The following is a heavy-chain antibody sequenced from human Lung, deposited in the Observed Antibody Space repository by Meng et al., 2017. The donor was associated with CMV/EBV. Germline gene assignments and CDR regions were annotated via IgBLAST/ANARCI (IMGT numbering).Heavy chain of an antibody. CDR3: ASFDHIPRRNYFDY. CDR2: IHHSGSA. Sequence: ASRPGLVEPSQPLSPTCTVSGGSMSSGNYYWSWIRQPPGKGLEWIGYIHHSGSAYYNPSLKSRVSISVDTSKNQFSLNLNSMTAADTAVYYCASFDHIPRRNYFDYWGQGTLVTVSS. CDR1: GGSMSSGNYY. D-gene: IGHD2-21*01. V-gene: IGHV4-30-4*01. J-gene: IGHJ4*02.